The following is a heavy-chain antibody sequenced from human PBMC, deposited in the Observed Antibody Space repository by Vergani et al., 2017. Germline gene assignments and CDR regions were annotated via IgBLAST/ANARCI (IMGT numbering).Heavy chain of an antibody. CDR2: VPFRGDT. CDR1: GAPVHSYY. Sequence: QAQLQESGPGLVKPSDTLSLTCTVFGAPVHSYYCRWIRQPPWKGPEWMGYVPFRGDTLYDPSVKGRMTISRNTSSNQFSLYLTSVTAADTAVYYCARSRIYYGAGSPDYWGQGTLVTVSS. J-gene: IGHJ4*02. D-gene: IGHD3-10*01. CDR3: ARSRIYYGAGSPDY. V-gene: IGHV4-59*02.